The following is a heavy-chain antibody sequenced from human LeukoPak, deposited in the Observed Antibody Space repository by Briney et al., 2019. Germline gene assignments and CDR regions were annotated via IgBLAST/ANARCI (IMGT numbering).Heavy chain of an antibody. D-gene: IGHD6-19*01. CDR1: GFTFSNYA. J-gene: IGHJ4*02. CDR2: ISDSGSGT. CDR3: AKFAMPRGWYEDY. V-gene: IGHV3-23*01. Sequence: GGSVRLSCVASGFTFSNYAMNWVRQAPGKGLEWVSAISDSGSGTYYADSVKGRFTICRDNSKNTLYLQMNSLRAEDTAVYYCAKFAMPRGWYEDYWGQGNLVTVSS.